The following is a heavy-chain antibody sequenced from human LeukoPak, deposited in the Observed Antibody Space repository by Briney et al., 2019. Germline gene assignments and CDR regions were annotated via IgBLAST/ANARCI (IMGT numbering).Heavy chain of an antibody. CDR1: VYTFTSYA. CDR3: ASKPTYYYDSSGYKSYYYGMDV. J-gene: IGHJ6*02. Sequence: ASVKVSCKASVYTFTSYAMHWVRQAPGQRLEWMGWINAGNGNTKYSQKFQGRVTITRDTSASTAYMELSSLRSEDTAVYYCASKPTYYYDSSGYKSYYYGMDVWGQGPTVPVSS. V-gene: IGHV1-3*01. D-gene: IGHD3-22*01. CDR2: INAGNGNT.